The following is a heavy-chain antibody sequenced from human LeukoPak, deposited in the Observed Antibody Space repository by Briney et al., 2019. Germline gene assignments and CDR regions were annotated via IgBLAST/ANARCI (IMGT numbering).Heavy chain of an antibody. CDR1: GGSIGSRYHY. V-gene: IGHV4-39*01. J-gene: IGHJ3*02. CDR3: ARGTSGSNAFDI. Sequence: SETLSLTCSVSGGSIGSRYHYWGWIRQPPGKGLEWIGSIEYSGSTCYNPPLKSRVIMSVDTSKKQFSLKVTSVTAADTAVYYCARGTSGSNAFDIWGQGTMVTVSS. CDR2: IEYSGST. D-gene: IGHD1-1*01.